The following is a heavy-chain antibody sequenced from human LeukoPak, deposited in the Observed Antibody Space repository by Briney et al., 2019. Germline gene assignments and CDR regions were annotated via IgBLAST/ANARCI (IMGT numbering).Heavy chain of an antibody. Sequence: SETLSLTCNVSGGSLSSYYWSWIRQPPGKGLEYIGYIYYSGITIYNPSLKSRVTISIDTSKNQFSLILSSVTAADTAVYYCARFFWTPSKGLDYWGQGTLVTVSS. D-gene: IGHD3/OR15-3a*01. J-gene: IGHJ4*02. CDR2: IYYSGIT. CDR3: ARFFWTPSKGLDY. V-gene: IGHV4-59*08. CDR1: GGSLSSYY.